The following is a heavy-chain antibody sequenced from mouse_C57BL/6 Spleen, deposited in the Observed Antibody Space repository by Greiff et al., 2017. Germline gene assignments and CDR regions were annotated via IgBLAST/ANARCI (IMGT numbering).Heavy chain of an antibody. Sequence: QVQLQQSGPELVKPGASVKISCKASGYAFSSSWMNWVKQRPGKGLEWIGRIYPGDGDTNYNGKFKGKATLTADKSSSTAYMQLSSLTSEDSAVYFCARSTAQAGAYWGQGTLVTVSA. J-gene: IGHJ3*01. CDR1: GYAFSSSW. D-gene: IGHD3-2*02. V-gene: IGHV1-82*01. CDR3: ARSTAQAGAY. CDR2: IYPGDGDT.